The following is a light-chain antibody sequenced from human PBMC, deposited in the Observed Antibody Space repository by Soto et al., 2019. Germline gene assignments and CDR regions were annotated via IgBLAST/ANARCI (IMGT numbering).Light chain of an antibody. J-gene: IGLJ1*01. CDR2: GNN. Sequence: SVLTQPPSVSGAPGQRVTISCTGGSANIGTGYDVHWYQQVPGTAPKLLIYGNNNRPSGIPDRFSGSKSDTSASLAIAGLQAGDEADYYCQSYDSGLSTYVFGTGTKVTVL. V-gene: IGLV1-40*01. CDR3: QSYDSGLSTYV. CDR1: SANIGTGYD.